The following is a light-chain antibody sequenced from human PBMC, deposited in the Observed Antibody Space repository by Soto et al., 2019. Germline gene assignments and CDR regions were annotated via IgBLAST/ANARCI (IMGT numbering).Light chain of an antibody. CDR3: QKYNSAPLT. J-gene: IGKJ4*01. CDR1: QGISSY. CDR2: AAS. V-gene: IGKV1-27*01. Sequence: DIQMTQSPSSVSASVGDRVTITCRASQGISSYLAWYQQKPGKVPKLLIYAASTLQSGVPSRLSGSGSGTDFTLTISSLQPEDVATYYCQKYNSAPLTFGGGTKVDIK.